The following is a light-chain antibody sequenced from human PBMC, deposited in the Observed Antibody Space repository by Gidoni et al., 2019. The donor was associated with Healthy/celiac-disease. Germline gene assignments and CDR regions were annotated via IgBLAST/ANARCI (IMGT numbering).Light chain of an antibody. CDR3: QQSYSTPT. Sequence: DIKMTQSPSSLSASVGDRVTITCRASQSISSYLNLYQQKPVKAPKLLIYAASSLQSGVPSRFCGSGSGTEFTLTISSLQPEDFATYYCQQSYSTPTFGQGTKVEIK. J-gene: IGKJ1*01. CDR2: AAS. V-gene: IGKV1-39*01. CDR1: QSISSY.